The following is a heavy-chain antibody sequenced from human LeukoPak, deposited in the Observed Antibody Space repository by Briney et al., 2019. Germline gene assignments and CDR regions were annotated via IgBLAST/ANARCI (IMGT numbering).Heavy chain of an antibody. CDR1: GFTFSNYG. CDR3: ARDRFPWYFDL. J-gene: IGHJ2*01. D-gene: IGHD3-16*01. Sequence: PGGSLRLSCAASGFTFSNYGMHWVRQAPGKGLEWVAFIPHDGSNQYYPDSVKGRFTFSRDNSKSTLYLQMNSLSAVDTAVYFCARDRFPWYFDLWGRDALVTVSS. V-gene: IGHV3-30*02. CDR2: IPHDGSNQ.